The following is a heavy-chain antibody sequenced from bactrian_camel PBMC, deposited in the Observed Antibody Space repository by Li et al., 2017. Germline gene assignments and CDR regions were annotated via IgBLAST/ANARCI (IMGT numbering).Heavy chain of an antibody. D-gene: IGHD3*01. V-gene: IGHV3S55*01. CDR2: IDNDGMT. CDR3: AADPPDYCNFPFSY. CDR1: GDAIGRYC. J-gene: IGHJ6*01. Sequence: VQLVESGGGSVQVGGSLRLSCVASGDAIGRYCMGWFRQIPDKEREGVASIDNDGMTSYATSVKGRFTISQDNAKKTLFLQMNSLKPEDTAMYYCAADPPDYCNFPFSYWGQGTQVTVS.